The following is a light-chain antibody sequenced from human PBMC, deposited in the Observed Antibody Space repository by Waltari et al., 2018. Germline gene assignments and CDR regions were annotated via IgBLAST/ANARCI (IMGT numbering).Light chain of an antibody. V-gene: IGKV3-20*01. CDR1: QRVRSDY. J-gene: IGKJ2*01. Sequence: EIVLTQAPGTLSLSPGERATLPCRASQRVRSDYLAWYQQKPGQSPRLLIYGASSRATGVADRYSGSGSGTDFTLTINRLEREDFAVFYCQQYGSPPYTFGQGTKLEIK. CDR3: QQYGSPPYT. CDR2: GAS.